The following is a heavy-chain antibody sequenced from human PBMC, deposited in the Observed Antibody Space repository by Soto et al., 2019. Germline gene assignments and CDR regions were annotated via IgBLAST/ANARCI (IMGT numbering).Heavy chain of an antibody. D-gene: IGHD5-18*01. J-gene: IGHJ4*02. CDR2: FDPEDGET. V-gene: IGHV1-24*01. CDR3: ATALYSYGPFGY. CDR1: GYTLTELS. Sequence: SVKVSCKVSGYTLTELSMHWVRQAPGKGLEWMGGFDPEDGETIYAQKFQGRVTMTEDTSTDTAYMELSSLRSEDTAVYYCATALYSYGPFGYWGQGTLVTVSS.